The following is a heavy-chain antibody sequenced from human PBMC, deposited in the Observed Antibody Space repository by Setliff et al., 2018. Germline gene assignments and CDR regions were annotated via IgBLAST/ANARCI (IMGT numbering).Heavy chain of an antibody. D-gene: IGHD3-10*01. CDR2: IDPSGNT. CDR1: GGSISSGSNY. V-gene: IGHV4-61*09. J-gene: IGHJ4*02. Sequence: SETLSLTCTVSGGSISSGSNYWSWIRQPAGRGLEWIGHIDPSGNTNYHPSLKSRVTISGDTSKNQFSLKLTAVTAADTAVYFCARSLGSGSYYNSRPFYSDYWGQGTLVTVSS. CDR3: ARSLGSGSYYNSRPFYSDY.